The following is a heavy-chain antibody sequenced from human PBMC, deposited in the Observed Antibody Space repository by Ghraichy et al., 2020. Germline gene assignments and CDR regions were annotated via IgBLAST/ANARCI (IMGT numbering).Heavy chain of an antibody. V-gene: IGHV3-66*01. CDR2: IYRDGST. D-gene: IGHD2/OR15-2a*01. J-gene: IGHJ4*02. Sequence: GGSLRLSCAASGFTVSSNYMSWVRQAPGKGLEWVSVIYRDGSTYYADSVKGRFTVSRDSSNNTLYLQMSSLRAEDTAVYYCAREKYLGRRAYFDYWGQGTLVTVSS. CDR1: GFTVSSNY. CDR3: AREKYLGRRAYFDY.